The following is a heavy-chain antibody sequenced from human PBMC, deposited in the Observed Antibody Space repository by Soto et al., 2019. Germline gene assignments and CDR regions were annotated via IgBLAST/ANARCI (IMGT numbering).Heavy chain of an antibody. V-gene: IGHV5-51*01. Sequence: GESLKISGKVSGYTFTSHWIGWVRQMPGKGLELMGIIYPGDSDTRYRPSFQGHVTISADKPIDTAYLQWTSLTASDTAMYYCARRQVYYYGSGSPTSGDAFDIWGQGTMVTVSS. CDR3: ARRQVYYYGSGSPTSGDAFDI. CDR2: IYPGDSDT. J-gene: IGHJ3*02. CDR1: GYTFTSHW. D-gene: IGHD3-10*01.